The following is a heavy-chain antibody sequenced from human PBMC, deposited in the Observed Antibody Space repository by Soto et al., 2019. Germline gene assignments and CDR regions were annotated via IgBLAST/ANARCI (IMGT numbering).Heavy chain of an antibody. V-gene: IGHV4-59*12. D-gene: IGHD6-6*01. CDR1: GGSISGYY. J-gene: IGHJ4*02. CDR3: ARAMSIAACFDY. Sequence: PSETLSLTCSVSGGSISGYYWNWIRQPPGKGLEWIGDIHYTGSTNNNPSLKSRVTISVDTSKNQFSLKLSSVTAADTAVYYCARAMSIAACFDYWGQGTLVTVSS. CDR2: IHYTGST.